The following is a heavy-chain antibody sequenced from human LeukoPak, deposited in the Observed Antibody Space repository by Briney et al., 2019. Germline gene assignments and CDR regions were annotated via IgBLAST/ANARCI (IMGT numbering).Heavy chain of an antibody. V-gene: IGHV3-48*02. Sequence: GGSLRLSCAASGFTFRSYSMNWVRQAPGKGLEWVSHISSSDTIYYADSVKGRFTISRDIAKNSLYLQMNSLRDEDTAVYYCAREDCAGDCYSWGASDIWGQGTMVTVSS. CDR2: ISSSDTI. J-gene: IGHJ3*02. CDR1: GFTFRSYS. D-gene: IGHD2-21*02. CDR3: AREDCAGDCYSWGASDI.